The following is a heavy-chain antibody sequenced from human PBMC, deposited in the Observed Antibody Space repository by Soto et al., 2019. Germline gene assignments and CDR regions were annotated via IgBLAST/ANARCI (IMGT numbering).Heavy chain of an antibody. J-gene: IGHJ6*02. CDR1: GFTFSSYG. CDR3: ARDAYSSSWYHYYYYYYGMDV. CDR2: IWYDGSNK. V-gene: IGHV3-33*01. Sequence: QVQLVESGGGVVQPGRSLRLSCAASGFTFSSYGMHWVRQAPGKGLEWVAVIWYDGSNKYYADSVKGRFTISRDNSKNTLDLQMNSLRAEDTAVYYCARDAYSSSWYHYYYYYYGMDVWGQGTTVTVSS. D-gene: IGHD6-13*01.